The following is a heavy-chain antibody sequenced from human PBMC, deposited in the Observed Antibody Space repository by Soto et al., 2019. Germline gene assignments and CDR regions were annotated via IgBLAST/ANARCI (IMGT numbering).Heavy chain of an antibody. CDR1: GYTFTSYC. Sequence: QVQLVQSGAEVKKPGASVKVSCKTAGYTFTSYCISWVRQAPGQGLEWMGWISTNNGNTNDAEKLQDRVTMTTDTYASTAYRELRSLRADGTAVYYCARVPGRSDAFDIWGQGTMVTASS. CDR2: ISTNNGNT. J-gene: IGHJ3*02. CDR3: ARVPGRSDAFDI. V-gene: IGHV1-18*01. D-gene: IGHD2-2*01.